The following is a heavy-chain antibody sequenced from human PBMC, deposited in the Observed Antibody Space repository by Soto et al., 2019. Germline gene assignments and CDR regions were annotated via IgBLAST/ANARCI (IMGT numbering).Heavy chain of an antibody. D-gene: IGHD6-13*01. CDR2: IWYDGSNK. Sequence: PGGSLRLSCAASGFTFSSYGMHWVRQAPGKGLEWVAVIWYDGSNKYYADSVKGRFTISRDDSKNTLYLQMNSLRAEDTAVYYCARVNPLSKYSSSWYSPDYYYGMDVWGQGTTVTVSS. J-gene: IGHJ6*02. CDR3: ARVNPLSKYSSSWYSPDYYYGMDV. CDR1: GFTFSSYG. V-gene: IGHV3-33*01.